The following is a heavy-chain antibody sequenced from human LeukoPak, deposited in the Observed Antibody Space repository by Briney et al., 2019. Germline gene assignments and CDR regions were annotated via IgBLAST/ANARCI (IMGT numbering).Heavy chain of an antibody. CDR3: SYGSGSYSFDY. Sequence: PGGSLRLSCAASGFTVSSNYMSWVRQAPGKGLEWVSVIYSGGSTYYADSVKGRFTISRDNSKNTLYLQMNSLRAEDTAVYYCSYGSGSYSFDYWGQGTLVTVSS. D-gene: IGHD3-10*01. V-gene: IGHV3-53*01. CDR2: IYSGGST. J-gene: IGHJ4*02. CDR1: GFTVSSNY.